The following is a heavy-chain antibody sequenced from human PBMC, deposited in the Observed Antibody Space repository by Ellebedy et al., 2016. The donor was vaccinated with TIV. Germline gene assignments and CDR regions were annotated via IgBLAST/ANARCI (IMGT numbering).Heavy chain of an antibody. CDR1: GFTVSSHY. Sequence: PGGSLRLSCAASGFTVSSHYMSWVRQAPGKGLEWVSVIYSGGSTYYADSVKGRFTISRDNSKNTLYLQMNSLRAEDTAVYYCATGGYSNGYGGWFDPWGQGTLVTVSS. V-gene: IGHV3-66*01. J-gene: IGHJ5*02. D-gene: IGHD5-18*01. CDR3: ATGGYSNGYGGWFDP. CDR2: IYSGGST.